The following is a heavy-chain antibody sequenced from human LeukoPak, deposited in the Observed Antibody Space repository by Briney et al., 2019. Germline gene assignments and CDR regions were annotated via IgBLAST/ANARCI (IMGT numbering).Heavy chain of an antibody. CDR2: ISGSGGST. Sequence: GGSLRLSCAASGFTFSSYAMSWVRQAPGKGPEWVSAISGSGGSTYYADPVKGRFTISRDNSKNTLYLQMNSLRAEDTAVYYCAKTRGNWNYFDYWGQGTLVTVSS. J-gene: IGHJ4*02. D-gene: IGHD1-20*01. CDR3: AKTRGNWNYFDY. CDR1: GFTFSSYA. V-gene: IGHV3-23*01.